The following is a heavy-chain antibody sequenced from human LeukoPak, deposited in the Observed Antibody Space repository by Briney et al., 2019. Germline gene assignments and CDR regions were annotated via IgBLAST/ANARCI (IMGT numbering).Heavy chain of an antibody. V-gene: IGHV1-69*13. D-gene: IGHD3-10*01. Sequence: ASVKVSCKASGGTLSSYAISWVRQAPGQGLEWMGGIIPIFGTANYAQKFQGRVTITADESTSTAYMELSSLRSEDTAVYYCARGLIAYYYGSGSHHYFDYWGQGTLVTVSS. CDR3: ARGLIAYYYGSGSHHYFDY. CDR2: IIPIFGTA. J-gene: IGHJ4*02. CDR1: GGTLSSYA.